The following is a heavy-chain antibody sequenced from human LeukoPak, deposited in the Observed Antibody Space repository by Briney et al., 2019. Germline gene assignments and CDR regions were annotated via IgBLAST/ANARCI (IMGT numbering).Heavy chain of an antibody. J-gene: IGHJ4*02. D-gene: IGHD3-10*01. CDR1: GFTFDDYG. CDR2: INWNGCST. CDR3: ARDIAYYYGSGSYYNFDY. V-gene: IGHV3-20*04. Sequence: PGGSLRLSCAASGFTFDDYGMSWVRQAPGKGLEWVSGINWNGCSTGYADSVKGRFTISRDNAKNSLYLQMNSLRAEDTALYYCARDIAYYYGSGSYYNFDYWGQGTLVTVSS.